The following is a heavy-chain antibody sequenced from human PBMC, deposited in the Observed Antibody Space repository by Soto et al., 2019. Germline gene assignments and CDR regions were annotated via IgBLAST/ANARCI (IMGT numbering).Heavy chain of an antibody. D-gene: IGHD2-15*01. CDR2: ISSSSSYI. Sequence: PGGSLRLSCAASGFTFSSYSMNWVRQAQGKGLEWVSSISSSSSYIYYADSVKGRFTISRDNAKNSLYLQMNSLRAEDTAVYYCARESSRFVVVVAATRYYGMDVWGQGTTVTVSS. J-gene: IGHJ6*02. V-gene: IGHV3-21*01. CDR3: ARESSRFVVVVAATRYYGMDV. CDR1: GFTFSSYS.